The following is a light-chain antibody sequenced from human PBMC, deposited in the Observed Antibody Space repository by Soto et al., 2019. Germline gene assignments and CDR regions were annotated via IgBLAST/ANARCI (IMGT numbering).Light chain of an antibody. V-gene: IGKV3-20*01. CDR2: GAS. CDR1: QSVSTTS. CDR3: QQYGSSPQT. J-gene: IGKJ1*01. Sequence: EIVLTQSPGTLSLSPGERANLSCGASQSVSTTSLAWYQQKPGQAPRLIIYGASNRATGIPARFSGSGSGTDFTLTISSLEPEDFAVFYCQQYGSSPQTFGQGTKVDI.